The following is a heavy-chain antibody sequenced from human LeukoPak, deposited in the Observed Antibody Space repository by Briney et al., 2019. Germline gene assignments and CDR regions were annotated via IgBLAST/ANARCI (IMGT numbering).Heavy chain of an antibody. Sequence: GGSLRLSCAASGFTFSSYAMSWVRQAPGKGREWVSAISGSGGSTYYADSVKGRFTISRDNSKNTLYLQMNSLRAEDTAVYYCAKWIHIVVVTAIPGAFDIWGQGTMVTVSS. J-gene: IGHJ3*02. CDR3: AKWIHIVVVTAIPGAFDI. V-gene: IGHV3-23*01. CDR1: GFTFSSYA. D-gene: IGHD2-21*02. CDR2: ISGSGGST.